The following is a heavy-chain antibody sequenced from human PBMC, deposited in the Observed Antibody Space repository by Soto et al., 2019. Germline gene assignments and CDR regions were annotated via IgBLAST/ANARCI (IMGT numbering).Heavy chain of an antibody. V-gene: IGHV4-39*01. CDR2: VYYSGST. D-gene: IGHD3-9*01. Sequence: PSETLSLTYTVSCGSVGDSSYHWGRVRQPPRKGLEWIGSVYYSGSTYYNPSLESRVTISVDKSKNQFSLKLMSLSAADTAVYYCGRLEGLATISYYFDYWGQGALVTVSS. J-gene: IGHJ4*02. CDR3: GRLEGLATISYYFDY. CDR1: CGSVGDSSYH.